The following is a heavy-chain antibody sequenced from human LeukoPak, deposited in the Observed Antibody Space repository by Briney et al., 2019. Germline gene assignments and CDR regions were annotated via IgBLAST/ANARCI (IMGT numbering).Heavy chain of an antibody. V-gene: IGHV3-30*02. Sequence: GGSLRLSCAASGFTFSSFGMHWVRQAPGKGLEWVAFTRYDGNNKYYTDAVKGRFTISRDNSKNTLYLQMNSLRAEDTAVYYCAKGQSHGSGSYYPDYWGQGTLGTVSS. CDR2: TRYDGNNK. CDR3: AKGQSHGSGSYYPDY. J-gene: IGHJ4*02. CDR1: GFTFSSFG. D-gene: IGHD3-10*01.